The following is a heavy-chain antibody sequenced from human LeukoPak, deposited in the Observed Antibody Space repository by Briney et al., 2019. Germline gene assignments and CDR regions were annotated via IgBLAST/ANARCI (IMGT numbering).Heavy chain of an antibody. CDR1: GFTFSSYE. CDR3: AKDRIVGASDY. V-gene: IGHV3-48*03. CDR2: ISSSGSTI. Sequence: GGSLRLSCAASGFTFSSYEMNWVRQAPGKGLEWVSYISSSGSTIYYADSVKGRFTISRDNAKNSLYLQMDSLRAEDTAVYYCAKDRIVGASDYWGQGTLVTVSS. D-gene: IGHD1-26*01. J-gene: IGHJ4*02.